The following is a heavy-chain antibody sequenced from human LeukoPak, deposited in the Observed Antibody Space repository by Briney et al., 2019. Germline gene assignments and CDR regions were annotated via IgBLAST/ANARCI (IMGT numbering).Heavy chain of an antibody. CDR2: INAGNGNT. V-gene: IGHV1-3*01. J-gene: IGHJ4*02. Sequence: ASVKVSCKASGYTFTSYAMHWVRQAPGQRLEWMGWINAGNGNTKYSQKFQGRVTITRATSASTAYMELSSLRSEDTAVYYCARSPFYDYGTPFAYWGQGTLVTVSS. CDR1: GYTFTSYA. CDR3: ARSPFYDYGTPFAY. D-gene: IGHD3-16*01.